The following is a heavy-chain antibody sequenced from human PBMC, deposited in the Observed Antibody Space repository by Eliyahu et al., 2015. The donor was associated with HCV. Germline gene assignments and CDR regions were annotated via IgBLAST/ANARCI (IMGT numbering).Heavy chain of an antibody. CDR1: GXIFSDXG. J-gene: IGHJ3*01. Sequence: QGRLVESGGGVXQPGTSLRLSCXASGXIFSDXGVHWVRQAAGKGLEWVAVVTNDGKETFLADSVKGRFTISRDNSKNMGYLQMDSLRVDDTAVYYCARDYKRGTPIEAFDLWGQGITVTVSS. V-gene: IGHV3-30*19. D-gene: IGHD1-26*01. CDR3: ARDYKRGTPIEAFDL. CDR2: VTNDGKET.